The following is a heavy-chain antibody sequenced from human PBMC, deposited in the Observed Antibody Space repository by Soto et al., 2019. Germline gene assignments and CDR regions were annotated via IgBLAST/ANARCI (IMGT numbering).Heavy chain of an antibody. V-gene: IGHV1-18*01. Sequence: ASVKVSCKASGYTFTSYGISWVRQAPGQGLEWMGWISGYNGNTNYAQNFQGRVTITRDTSASTAYMELSSLRSEDTAVYYCARDLGGWPDYWGQGTLVTVSS. CDR3: ARDLGGWPDY. D-gene: IGHD2-15*01. CDR2: ISGYNGNT. CDR1: GYTFTSYG. J-gene: IGHJ4*02.